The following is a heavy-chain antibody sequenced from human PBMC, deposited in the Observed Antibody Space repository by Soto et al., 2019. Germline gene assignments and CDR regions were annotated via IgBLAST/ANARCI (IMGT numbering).Heavy chain of an antibody. J-gene: IGHJ4*02. Sequence: ASVKVSCKVSGYTLTELSMHWVRQAPGKGLEWMGGFDPEDGETIYAQKFQGRVTMTEDTSTDTAYMELSSLRSEDTAVYYCATDAMVRGVIITPHFDYWGQGTLVTVSS. CDR1: GYTLTELS. CDR2: FDPEDGET. CDR3: ATDAMVRGVIITPHFDY. V-gene: IGHV1-24*01. D-gene: IGHD3-10*01.